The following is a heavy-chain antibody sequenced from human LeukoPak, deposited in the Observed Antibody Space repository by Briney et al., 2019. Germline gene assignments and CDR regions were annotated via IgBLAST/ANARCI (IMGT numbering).Heavy chain of an antibody. V-gene: IGHV4-34*01. CDR2: INHSGST. CDR3: ARQPGSSSWSIGPRHYYYYGMDV. J-gene: IGHJ6*02. CDR1: GGSFSGYY. Sequence: SETLSLTCAVYGGSFSGYYWSWIRQPPGKGLEWIGEINHSGSTNYNPSLKSRVTISVDTSKNQFSLKLSSVTAADTAVYYCARQPGSSSWSIGPRHYYYYGMDVWGQGTTVTVSS. D-gene: IGHD6-13*01.